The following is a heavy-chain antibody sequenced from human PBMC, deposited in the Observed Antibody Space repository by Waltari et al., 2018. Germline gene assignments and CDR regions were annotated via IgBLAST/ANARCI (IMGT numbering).Heavy chain of an antibody. Sequence: QVQLQESGPGLVKPSETLSLTCTVSGDSISSYYWSWIRQPPAKGLEWIGYIYYSGSTNYNPSLKSRVTISVDTSKNQFSLKLSSVTAADTAVYYCARDLTTSDAFDIWGQGTMVTVSS. J-gene: IGHJ3*02. D-gene: IGHD4-4*01. CDR2: IYYSGST. V-gene: IGHV4-59*01. CDR1: GDSISSYY. CDR3: ARDLTTSDAFDI.